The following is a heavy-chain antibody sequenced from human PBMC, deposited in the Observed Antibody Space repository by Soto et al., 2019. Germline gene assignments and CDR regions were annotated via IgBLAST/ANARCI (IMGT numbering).Heavy chain of an antibody. CDR1: GGSISSGDYY. CDR3: ASGRDAYKIRY. V-gene: IGHV4-30-4*01. J-gene: IGHJ4*02. CDR2: IYYSGST. D-gene: IGHD1-1*01. Sequence: SETLSLTCTVSGGSISSGDYYWSWIRQPPGKGLEWIGYIYYSGSTYYNPSPKSRVTISVDTSKNQFSLKLSSVTAADTAVYFCASGRDAYKIRYWGQGTLVTVSS.